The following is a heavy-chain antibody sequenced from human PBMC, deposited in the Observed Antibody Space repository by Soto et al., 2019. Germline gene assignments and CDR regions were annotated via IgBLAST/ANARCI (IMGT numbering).Heavy chain of an antibody. V-gene: IGHV1-69*04. CDR3: AGDPDSHYNDSHASSYP. J-gene: IGHJ5*02. CDR1: GYTFTSYT. D-gene: IGHD3-22*01. CDR2: IIPIIGII. Sequence: SVKVSCKASGYTFTSYTITWVRQAPGQGLEWMGRIIPIIGIINYAQKFQGRVTTTADKFTGTAYMALTRLRSDDTAVYYCAGDPDSHYNDSHASSYPWGQGTLVTVSS.